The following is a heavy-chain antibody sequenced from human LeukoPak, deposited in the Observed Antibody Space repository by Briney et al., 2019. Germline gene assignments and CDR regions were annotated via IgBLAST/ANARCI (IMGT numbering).Heavy chain of an antibody. CDR3: VRSTLDAFDL. Sequence: PGGSLRLSCVASGFSVSSKYMSWVRQAPGKGLEWVSVLFSGGSTHYVDSVRGRFTISRDESKNTLFLHMNSLRVEDTAVYYCVRSTLDAFDLWGQGTMVTVSS. J-gene: IGHJ3*01. CDR2: LFSGGST. V-gene: IGHV3-66*02. D-gene: IGHD1-1*01. CDR1: GFSVSSKY.